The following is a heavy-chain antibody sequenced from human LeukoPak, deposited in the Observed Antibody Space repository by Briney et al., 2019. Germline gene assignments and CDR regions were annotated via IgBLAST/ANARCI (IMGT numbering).Heavy chain of an antibody. V-gene: IGHV4-4*07. CDR2: IYTSGYT. D-gene: IGHD3-22*01. Sequence: PSETLSLTCTVSGSSINTYYWSWIRQPAGKGLEWIGRIYTSGYTNYNPSLKSRVTMSVDTSKNQLSLKLSSVTAADTAVYYCARDRVESSGYYYYYGMDVWGQGTTVTVSS. CDR3: ARDRVESSGYYYYYGMDV. J-gene: IGHJ6*02. CDR1: GSSINTYY.